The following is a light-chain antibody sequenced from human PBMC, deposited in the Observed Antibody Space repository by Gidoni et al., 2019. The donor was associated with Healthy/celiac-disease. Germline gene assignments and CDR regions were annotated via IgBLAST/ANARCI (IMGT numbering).Light chain of an antibody. Sequence: DIVLTQSTATLSLSPWERDTLSCRASQSVSSYLAWYQQKPGQAPRLLIYDASNRATGIPARFSGSGSGTDFTLTISSLEPEDFAVYYCQQRSNWPPLTFGGXTKVEIK. CDR1: QSVSSY. J-gene: IGKJ4*01. CDR3: QQRSNWPPLT. CDR2: DAS. V-gene: IGKV3-11*01.